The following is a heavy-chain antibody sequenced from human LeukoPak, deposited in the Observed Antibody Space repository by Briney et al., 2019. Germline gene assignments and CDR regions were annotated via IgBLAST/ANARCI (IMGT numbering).Heavy chain of an antibody. D-gene: IGHD6-13*01. Sequence: GGSLRLSCAASGFTFSRYWMHWGRHAPGKGLMWVSRISPDGSTTLYADSVKGRFTISRNNAKNTLYLQMNSLGAEATAVYYCTTVLSSTRYNLCDYWGQGTLVTVSS. CDR1: GFTFSRYW. CDR3: TTVLSSTRYNLCDY. CDR2: ISPDGSTT. J-gene: IGHJ4*02. V-gene: IGHV3-74*03.